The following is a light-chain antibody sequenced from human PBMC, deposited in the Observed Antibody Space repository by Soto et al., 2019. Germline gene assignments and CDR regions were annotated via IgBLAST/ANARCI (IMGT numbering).Light chain of an antibody. J-gene: IGKJ4*01. Sequence: EIVLTQSPGTLSLSPGERATLSCRASQSVSSSYLAWYQQKPGQAPRLLIYGASSTDTGIPARFSGSGSGTDFTLTISRLEPEDFAVYYCQQYGSSPLTFGGGTKVEIK. V-gene: IGKV3-20*01. CDR2: GAS. CDR1: QSVSSSY. CDR3: QQYGSSPLT.